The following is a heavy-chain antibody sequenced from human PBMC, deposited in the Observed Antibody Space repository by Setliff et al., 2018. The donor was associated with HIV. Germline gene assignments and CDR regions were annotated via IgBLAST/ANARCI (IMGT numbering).Heavy chain of an antibody. CDR2: INAGNGNT. D-gene: IGHD6-13*01. V-gene: IGHV1-3*01. Sequence: EASVKVSCKTSGYTFKSYDINWVRQAPGQRPEWMARINAGNGNTKYSQKFQGRVTITRDTSASTAYMELSSLRSEDTAVYYCARSLIAAAGFHQHWGQGTLVTVSS. CDR1: GYTFKSYD. CDR3: ARSLIAAAGFHQH. J-gene: IGHJ1*01.